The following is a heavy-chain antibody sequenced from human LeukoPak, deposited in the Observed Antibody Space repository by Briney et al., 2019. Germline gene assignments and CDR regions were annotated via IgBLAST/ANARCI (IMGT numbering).Heavy chain of an antibody. D-gene: IGHD3-16*01. Sequence: GASVKVSCKASGYTFTSYGISWVRRAPGQGLEWMGWISAYNGNTNYAQKLQGRVTMTTDTSTSTAYMELRSLRSDDTAVYYCARSGLTLRLGTHSKPGGMDVWGQGTTVTVSS. CDR1: GYTFTSYG. V-gene: IGHV1-18*01. CDR2: ISAYNGNT. J-gene: IGHJ6*02. CDR3: ARSGLTLRLGTHSKPGGMDV.